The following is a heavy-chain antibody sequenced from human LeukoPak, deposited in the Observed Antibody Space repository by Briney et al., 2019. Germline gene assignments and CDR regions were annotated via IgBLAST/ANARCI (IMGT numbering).Heavy chain of an antibody. CDR2: INHSGST. CDR1: GYSISSGYY. J-gene: IGHJ4*02. CDR3: ARLRAVTRSSSWLQVRRRFDY. V-gene: IGHV4-38-2*01. Sequence: SETLSLTCAVSGYSISSGYYWGWIRQPPGKGLEWIGEINHSGSTNYNPSLKSRVTISVDTSKNQFSLKLSSVTAADTAVYYCARLRAVTRSSSWLQVRRRFDYWGQGTLVTVSS. D-gene: IGHD6-13*01.